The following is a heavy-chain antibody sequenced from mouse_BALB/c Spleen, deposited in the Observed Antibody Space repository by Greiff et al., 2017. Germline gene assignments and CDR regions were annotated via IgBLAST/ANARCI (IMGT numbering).Heavy chain of an antibody. V-gene: IGHV1-7*01. CDR2: INPSTGYT. CDR1: GYTFTSYW. J-gene: IGHJ2*01. Sequence: VQLVESGAELAKPGASVKMSCKASGYTFTSYWMHWVKQRPGQGLEWIGYINPSTGYTEYNQKFKDKATLTADKSSSTAYMQLSSLTSEDSAVFYCARDYGSIDYWGQGTTLTVSS. CDR3: ARDYGSIDY. D-gene: IGHD1-1*01.